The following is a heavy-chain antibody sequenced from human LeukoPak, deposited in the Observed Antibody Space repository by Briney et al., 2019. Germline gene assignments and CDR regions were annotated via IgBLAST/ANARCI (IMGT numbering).Heavy chain of an antibody. D-gene: IGHD5-12*01. CDR1: GLTFSDYW. Sequence: PGGSLRLSCADSGLTFSDYWMSWVRKAPGKGLEWVASINQDGGERQYVDSVKGRFTISRDNAENSLYLQVNSLRVEDSAVYYCARDQGSGYDSWGQGTLVTVSS. CDR2: INQDGGER. V-gene: IGHV3-7*03. J-gene: IGHJ4*02. CDR3: ARDQGSGYDS.